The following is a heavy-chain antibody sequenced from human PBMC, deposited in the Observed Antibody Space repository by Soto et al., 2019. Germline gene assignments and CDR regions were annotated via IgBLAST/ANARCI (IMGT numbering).Heavy chain of an antibody. Sequence: SETLSLTCTVSGGSISSGDYYWSWIRQPPGKGLEWIGYIYYSGSTYYNPSLKSRVTISVDTSKNQFSLKLSSVTAADTAVYYCARVVHYYGAGSYYWFDPWGQGTLVTVSS. CDR3: ARVVHYYGAGSYYWFDP. V-gene: IGHV4-30-4*01. D-gene: IGHD3-10*01. J-gene: IGHJ5*02. CDR1: GGSISSGDYY. CDR2: IYYSGST.